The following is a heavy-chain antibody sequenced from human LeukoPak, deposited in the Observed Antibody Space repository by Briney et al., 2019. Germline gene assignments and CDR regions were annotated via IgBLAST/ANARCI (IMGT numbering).Heavy chain of an antibody. D-gene: IGHD5-24*01. CDR3: ARELSEMATISPFDY. CDR2: ISGSGGST. J-gene: IGHJ4*02. V-gene: IGHV3-23*01. Sequence: GGSLRLSCAASGFTFSSYAMSWVRQAPGKGLEWVSAISGSGGSTYYADSVKGRFTISRDNSKNTLSLHMNSLTAEDTAVYYCARELSEMATISPFDYWGQGTLVTVSS. CDR1: GFTFSSYA.